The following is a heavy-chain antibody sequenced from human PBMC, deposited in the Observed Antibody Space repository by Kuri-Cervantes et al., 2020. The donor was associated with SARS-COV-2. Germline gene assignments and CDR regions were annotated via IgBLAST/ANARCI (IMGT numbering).Heavy chain of an antibody. CDR1: GGTFSSYA. CDR2: IIPIFGTA. Sequence: SVKVSCKASGGTFSSYAISWVRQAPGQGLEWMGGIIPIFGTANYAQKFQGRVTITADESTSTAYMELSSLRSEDTAVYYCARNPHSLTSYYYYYMNVWAKGTTVTVPS. J-gene: IGHJ6*03. CDR3: ARNPHSLTSYYYYYMNV. V-gene: IGHV1-69*13. D-gene: IGHD4/OR15-4a*01.